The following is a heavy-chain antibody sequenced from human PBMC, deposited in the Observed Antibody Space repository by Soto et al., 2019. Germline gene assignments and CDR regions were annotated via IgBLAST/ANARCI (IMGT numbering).Heavy chain of an antibody. V-gene: IGHV3-30-3*01. CDR3: ARDVAGKNYFDP. Sequence: QAQLVESGGGVVQPGRSLRLSYAASGFTFSHYAMHWVRQAPGKGLEWVAIISYDGSKKYYGDSVKGRFTISRDNSKNTLYLQMNSLRVEDTAVYYCARDVAGKNYFDPWGQGTPVTVSS. D-gene: IGHD1-7*01. CDR2: ISYDGSKK. J-gene: IGHJ5*02. CDR1: GFTFSHYA.